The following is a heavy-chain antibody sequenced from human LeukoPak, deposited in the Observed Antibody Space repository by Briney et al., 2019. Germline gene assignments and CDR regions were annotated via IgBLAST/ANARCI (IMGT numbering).Heavy chain of an antibody. J-gene: IGHJ6*02. D-gene: IGHD5-24*01. CDR3: AREGGGSYYYYGMDV. Sequence: GGSLRLSCAASGFTFSSYWMHWVRQAPGKGLVWVSRINSDGSSTSYADSVKGRFTISRDNAKNTLYLQMNSLRAEDTAMYYCAREGGGSYYYYGMDVWGQGTTVTVSS. CDR1: GFTFSSYW. V-gene: IGHV3-74*01. CDR2: INSDGSST.